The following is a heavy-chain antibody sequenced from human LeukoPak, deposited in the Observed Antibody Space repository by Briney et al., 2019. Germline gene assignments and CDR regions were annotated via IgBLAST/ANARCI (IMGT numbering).Heavy chain of an antibody. V-gene: IGHV3-23*01. CDR1: GFTFSSYA. CDR2: ISGSGGST. CDR3: AKDRDLLSHNFDY. D-gene: IGHD2-2*01. Sequence: GGSLRLSCAASGFTFSSYAMSWVRQAPGKGLEWASAISGSGGSTYYADSVKGRFTISRDNSKDTLYLQMNSLRAEDTAVYYCAKDRDLLSHNFDYWGQGTLVTVSS. J-gene: IGHJ4*02.